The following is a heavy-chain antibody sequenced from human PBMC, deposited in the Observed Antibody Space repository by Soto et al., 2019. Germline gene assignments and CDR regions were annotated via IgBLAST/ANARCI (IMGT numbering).Heavy chain of an antibody. D-gene: IGHD3-10*01. CDR3: ASLLGIKFDY. V-gene: IGHV4-39*01. CDR1: GGSISSSSYY. Sequence: PSETLSLTCTVSGGSISSSSYYWGWIRQPPGKGLEWIGTIYYSGTTNYNPSLKSRVTISVDTSQNQFSLKLNSLTAADTAVYYCASLLGIKFDYWGQGALVNVSS. CDR2: IYYSGTT. J-gene: IGHJ4*02.